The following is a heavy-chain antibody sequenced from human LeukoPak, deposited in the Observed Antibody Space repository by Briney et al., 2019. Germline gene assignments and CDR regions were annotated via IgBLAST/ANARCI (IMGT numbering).Heavy chain of an antibody. CDR3: AKGPFYGSGTLWAFDI. CDR2: INPNSGGT. D-gene: IGHD3-10*01. Sequence: ASVKVSCKASGYTFTGYYMHWVRQAPGQGLEWMGWINPNSGGTNYAQKFQGRVTMTRDTSISTAYMELSRLRSDDTAVYYCAKGPFYGSGTLWAFDIWGQGTMVTVSS. V-gene: IGHV1-2*02. CDR1: GYTFTGYY. J-gene: IGHJ3*02.